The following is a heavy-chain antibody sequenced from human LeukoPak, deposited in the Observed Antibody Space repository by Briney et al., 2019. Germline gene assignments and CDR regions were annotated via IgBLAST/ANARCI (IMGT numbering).Heavy chain of an antibody. J-gene: IGHJ4*02. Sequence: QPGGSLRLSRASSGFTFSSYWMHWVPHAPGKGRVWVSRINSDVSSTSYADSVKGRFTISRDIAKITLYLQMNSLRAEDTAVYYCASYGKWLSTFDYWGQGTLVTVSS. V-gene: IGHV3-74*01. CDR1: GFTFSSYW. CDR2: INSDVSST. CDR3: ASYGKWLSTFDY. D-gene: IGHD3-22*01.